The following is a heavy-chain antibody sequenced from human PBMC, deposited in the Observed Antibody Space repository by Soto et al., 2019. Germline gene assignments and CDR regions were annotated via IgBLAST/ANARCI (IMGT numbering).Heavy chain of an antibody. Sequence: QLQLQESGPGLVKPSETLSLTCTVSGGSISSSSYYWGWIRRPPGKGLEWIGNIYYSGSTYYNPSLKSRVTISVDTSKNQFYLKLSSVTAADTAVYYCARHIKGTVTYQYFDLWGRGTLVTVSS. V-gene: IGHV4-39*01. D-gene: IGHD4-17*01. J-gene: IGHJ2*01. CDR1: GGSISSSSYY. CDR3: ARHIKGTVTYQYFDL. CDR2: IYYSGST.